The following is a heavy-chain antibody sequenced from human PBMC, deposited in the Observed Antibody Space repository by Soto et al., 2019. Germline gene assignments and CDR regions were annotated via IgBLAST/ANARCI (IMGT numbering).Heavy chain of an antibody. V-gene: IGHV3-30-3*01. CDR3: ARGDSIAAPFLYYSGMDV. CDR1: GFTFSSYA. CDR2: ISYDGSNK. J-gene: IGHJ6*02. D-gene: IGHD6-6*01. Sequence: SLRLSCAASGFTFSSYAMHWVRQAPGKGLEWVAVISYDGSNKYYADSVKGRFTISRDNSKNTLYLQMNSLRAEDTAVYYCARGDSIAAPFLYYSGMDVWGQGTTVTVSS.